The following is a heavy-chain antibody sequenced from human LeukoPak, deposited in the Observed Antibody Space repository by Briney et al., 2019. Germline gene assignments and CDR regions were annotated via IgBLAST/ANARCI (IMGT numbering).Heavy chain of an antibody. CDR3: VRHRLIRDISPGDYFDY. Sequence: SETLSLTCVVSNDSIGSGGYYWGWIRQPPGKGLEWIGTIHYSGSTYYNPSLKSRVTISVDTSKNQFSLKLRSVTAADTAVYFGVRHRLIRDISPGDYFDYWGQGALVTVSS. J-gene: IGHJ4*02. V-gene: IGHV4-39*01. CDR1: NDSIGSGGYY. D-gene: IGHD3-9*01. CDR2: IHYSGST.